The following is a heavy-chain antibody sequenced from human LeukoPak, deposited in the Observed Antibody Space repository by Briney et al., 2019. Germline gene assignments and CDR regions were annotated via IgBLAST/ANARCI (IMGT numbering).Heavy chain of an antibody. D-gene: IGHD5-12*01. V-gene: IGHV3-30*02. CDR2: IWYDGSNN. CDR1: GFTFSSYG. J-gene: IGHJ4*02. Sequence: PGGSLRLSCAASGFTFSSYGMHWVRQAPGKGLEWVAVIWYDGSNNYYADSVKGRFTISRDNSKNTLYLQMNSLRTEDTAVYYCAKVYRSSGYDLYFFDYWGQGTLVTVSS. CDR3: AKVYRSSGYDLYFFDY.